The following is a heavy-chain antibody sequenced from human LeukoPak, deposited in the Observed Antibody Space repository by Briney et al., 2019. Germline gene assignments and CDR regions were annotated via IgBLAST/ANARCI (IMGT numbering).Heavy chain of an antibody. Sequence: SETLSLTCTVSGGSISSYYWSWIRQPPGKGLEWIGYIYYSGSTNYNPSLKSRVTISVDTSKNQFSLKLSSVTAADTAVYYCVYGRGWSDAFDIWGQGTMVTVSS. CDR1: GGSISSYY. D-gene: IGHD6-19*01. J-gene: IGHJ3*02. V-gene: IGHV4-59*08. CDR2: IYYSGST. CDR3: VYGRGWSDAFDI.